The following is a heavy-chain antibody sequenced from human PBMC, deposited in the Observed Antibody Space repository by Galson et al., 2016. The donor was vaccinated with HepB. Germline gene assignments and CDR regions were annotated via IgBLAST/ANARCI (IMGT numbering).Heavy chain of an antibody. J-gene: IGHJ4*02. CDR1: GFTFSSYG. CDR2: ISYDGSDK. V-gene: IGHV3-30*18. D-gene: IGHD2-2*01. Sequence: SLRLSCAASGFTFSSYGMHWVRQAPGKGLEWVAVISYDGSDKYYADSVKGRFTISRDNSKNTLYLQMNSLRAEDTAVYYCAKGLQYQLLSSPFDYWGQGTLVTVSS. CDR3: AKGLQYQLLSSPFDY.